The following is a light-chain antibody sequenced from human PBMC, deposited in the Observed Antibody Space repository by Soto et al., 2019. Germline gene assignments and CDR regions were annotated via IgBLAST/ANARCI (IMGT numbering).Light chain of an antibody. J-gene: IGLJ1*01. CDR2: EVS. V-gene: IGLV2-14*01. CDR1: SSDVGGYNY. Sequence: QSVLTQPASVSGSPGQSSTISCTGTSSDVGGYNYVSWYQQHPGKAPKLMIYEVSNRPSGVSNRFSGSKSGNTASLTISGLQAEDEADYYCSSYTSSSTPYVFGTGTKLTVL. CDR3: SSYTSSSTPYV.